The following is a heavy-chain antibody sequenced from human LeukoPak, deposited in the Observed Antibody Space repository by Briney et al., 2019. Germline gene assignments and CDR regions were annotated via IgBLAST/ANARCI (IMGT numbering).Heavy chain of an antibody. D-gene: IGHD2-21*02. CDR3: ARSSSERYCGGDCYPYDY. Sequence: GSSVKVSCKASGGTFSSYAISWVRQAPGQGLEWMGRIIPIFGTANYAQNFQGRVTITTDESTSTAYMELSSLRAEDTAVYYCARSSSERYCGGDCYPYDYWGQGTLVTVSS. J-gene: IGHJ4*02. CDR1: GGTFSSYA. V-gene: IGHV1-69*05. CDR2: IIPIFGTA.